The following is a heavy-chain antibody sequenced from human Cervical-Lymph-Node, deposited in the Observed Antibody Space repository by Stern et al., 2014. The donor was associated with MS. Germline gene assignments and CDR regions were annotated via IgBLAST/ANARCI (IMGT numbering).Heavy chain of an antibody. CDR1: GGTFSTYA. CDR2: IIPILGTP. Sequence: QMQLVQSGAEVKKPGSSVKVSCKTSGGTFSTYATSWVRQAPGPGLEWLGGIIPILGTPNYAQKFQGRVTITADESTSTAYMEMSSLRSEDTAVYYCARDELSSSWYVSYYGMSVWGQGTTVTVSS. V-gene: IGHV1-69*01. J-gene: IGHJ6*02. D-gene: IGHD6-13*01. CDR3: ARDELSSSWYVSYYGMSV.